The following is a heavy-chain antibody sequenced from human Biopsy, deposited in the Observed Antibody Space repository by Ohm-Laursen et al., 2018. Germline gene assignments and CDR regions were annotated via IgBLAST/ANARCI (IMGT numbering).Heavy chain of an antibody. CDR1: RFTFSSYG. CDR2: IWYDGSNK. CDR3: ARDRCYGSESYYSHYNMDV. D-gene: IGHD3-10*01. J-gene: IGHJ6*02. Sequence: SLRLSCAASRFTFSSYGIHWVRQAPGKGLEWVAVIWYDGSNKYSADSVKGRFSISRDNSKNTVYLQMNSLRAADTAVYYCARDRCYGSESYYSHYNMDVWGQGTTVSVPS. V-gene: IGHV3-33*01.